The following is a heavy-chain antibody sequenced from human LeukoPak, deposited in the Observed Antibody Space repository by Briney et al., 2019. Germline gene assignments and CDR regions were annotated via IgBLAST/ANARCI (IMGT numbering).Heavy chain of an antibody. V-gene: IGHV4-59*02. D-gene: IGHD3-3*01. Sequence: SETLSLTCAVSGGSVNSHFCSWVRHSPGKELEWIGYYYYGGSTLYNPSLSSRATISVDASKNHFSLRLNSVTGADTGVYYCAIMGSAYGNAFDVWGQGTMVTVSP. CDR3: AIMGSAYGNAFDV. CDR2: YYYGGST. CDR1: GGSVNSHF. J-gene: IGHJ3*01.